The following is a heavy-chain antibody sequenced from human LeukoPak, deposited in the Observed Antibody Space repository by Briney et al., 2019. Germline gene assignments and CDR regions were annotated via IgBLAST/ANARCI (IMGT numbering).Heavy chain of an antibody. D-gene: IGHD1-26*01. CDR3: ARVGGATAVTMYFEY. J-gene: IGHJ4*02. CDR2: MTTSGNTI. Sequence: GGSLRLSCAASGFTFSSYGMHWVRQAPGKGLEWLSFMTTSGNTIFYAESVKDRFTISRDNAKKSLYLQMNSLRDEDTAVYYCARVGGATAVTMYFEYWGQGTLVTVSS. V-gene: IGHV3-48*02. CDR1: GFTFSSYG.